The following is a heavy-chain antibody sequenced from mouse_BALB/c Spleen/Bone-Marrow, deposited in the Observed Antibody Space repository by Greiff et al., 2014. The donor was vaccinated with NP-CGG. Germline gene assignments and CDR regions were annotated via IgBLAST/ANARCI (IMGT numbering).Heavy chain of an antibody. CDR1: GYTFTSYW. J-gene: IGHJ2*01. V-gene: IGHV1-5*01. D-gene: IGHD2-4*01. CDR3: TSDYDDY. Sequence: VQLQQSGTVLARPGASVKMSCKASGYTFTSYWMHWVKQRPGQDLEWIGAIYPGNSDTSYNQKFKRKAKLTAVTSTSTAYMELSSLTNEDSAVYYCTSDYDDYWGQGTTLTVSS. CDR2: IYPGNSDT.